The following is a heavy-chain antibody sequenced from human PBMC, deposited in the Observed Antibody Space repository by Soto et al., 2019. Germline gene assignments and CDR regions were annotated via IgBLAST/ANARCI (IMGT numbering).Heavy chain of an antibody. CDR3: ARAHVVVPAARQWWFD. Sequence: KGLEWIGEINHSGSTNYNPCLKSRVTISVDTSKNQFSLKLSSVTAADTAVYYCARAHVVVPAARQWWFD. J-gene: IGHJ5*01. D-gene: IGHD2-2*01. V-gene: IGHV4-34*01. CDR2: INHSGST.